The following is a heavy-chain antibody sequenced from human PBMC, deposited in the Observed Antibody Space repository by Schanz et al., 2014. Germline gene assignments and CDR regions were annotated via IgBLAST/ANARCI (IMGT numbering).Heavy chain of an antibody. CDR3: ARALNQMHHDY. Sequence: QVQLVQSGAEVKKPGASVKVSCKASGYTFRDYYMHWVRQAPGQGLEYLGWINPKSGGTAYAQNFQGRVSMTTESASSTAYMELSRLTSDDPAMYYCARALNQMHHDYWGQGTLVTVSS. CDR2: INPKSGGT. CDR1: GYTFRDYY. J-gene: IGHJ4*02. V-gene: IGHV1-2*02.